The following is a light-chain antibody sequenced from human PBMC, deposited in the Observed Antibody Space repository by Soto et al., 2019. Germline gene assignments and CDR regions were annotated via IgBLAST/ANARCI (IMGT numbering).Light chain of an antibody. J-gene: IGKJ3*01. CDR3: QQRSNWVT. CDR2: AAS. Sequence: DIQMTQSPSSLSASVGDRVTITCRASQSISSYLNWYQQKPGKAPKLLIYAASSLQSGVPSRFSGSGSGTDFTLTISSLEPEDFAVYYCQQRSNWVTFGPGTKVDIK. V-gene: IGKV1-39*01. CDR1: QSISSY.